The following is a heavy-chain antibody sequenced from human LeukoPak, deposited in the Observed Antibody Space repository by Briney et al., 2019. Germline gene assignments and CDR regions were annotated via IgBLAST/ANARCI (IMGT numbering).Heavy chain of an antibody. CDR2: IYYSGST. CDR3: ARGRSWSGYIYYYYYYMDV. CDR1: GGSISSSSYY. J-gene: IGHJ6*03. D-gene: IGHD3-3*01. V-gene: IGHV4-39*01. Sequence: SETLSLTCTVSGGSISSSSYYWGWIRQPPGKGLEWIGSIYYSGSTYYNPSLKSRVTISVDTSKNQFSLKLSSVTAADTAVYYCARGRSWSGYIYYYYYYMDVWGKGTTVTVSS.